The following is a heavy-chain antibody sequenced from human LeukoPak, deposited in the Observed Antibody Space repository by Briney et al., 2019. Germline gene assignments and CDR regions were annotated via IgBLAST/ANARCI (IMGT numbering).Heavy chain of an antibody. Sequence: ASVKVSCKASGGTFSSYGISWVRQAPGQGLEWMGGIIPIFGTANYAQKFQGRVTITADESTSTAYMELSSLRSEDTAVYYCARGIGKPAAPRLDYWGQGTLVTVSS. CDR2: IIPIFGTA. J-gene: IGHJ4*02. D-gene: IGHD2-2*01. CDR3: ARGIGKPAAPRLDY. CDR1: GGTFSSYG. V-gene: IGHV1-69*13.